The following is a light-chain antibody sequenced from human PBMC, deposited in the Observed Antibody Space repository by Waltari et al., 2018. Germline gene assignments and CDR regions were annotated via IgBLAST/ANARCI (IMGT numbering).Light chain of an antibody. J-gene: IGKJ1*01. CDR1: QRVGTS. V-gene: IGKV3-20*01. CDR2: GVS. Sequence: EIVLTQSPGTLSLSPGERATLSCRASQRVGTSLAWDRRQKGGQAPRLIIYGVSIRATGISDRFSGSGFGTDFSLTISGLEPEDSAVYYCQHYVRLPVTFGQGTTVEIK. CDR3: QHYVRLPVT.